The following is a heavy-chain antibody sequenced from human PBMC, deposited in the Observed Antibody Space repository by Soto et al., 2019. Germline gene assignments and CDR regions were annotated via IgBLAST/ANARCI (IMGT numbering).Heavy chain of an antibody. CDR1: GFTFSSYA. D-gene: IGHD3-10*01. J-gene: IGHJ4*02. Sequence: EVQLLESGGGLVQPGGSLRLSCAASGFTFSSYAMSWVRQAPGKGLEWVSAISGSGGSTYYADSVKGRFTISRDNSKNTLYLQMNSLRAEDTAVYYCARDGGSMVRGVTHDFDYWGQGTLVTVSS. V-gene: IGHV3-23*01. CDR3: ARDGGSMVRGVTHDFDY. CDR2: ISGSGGST.